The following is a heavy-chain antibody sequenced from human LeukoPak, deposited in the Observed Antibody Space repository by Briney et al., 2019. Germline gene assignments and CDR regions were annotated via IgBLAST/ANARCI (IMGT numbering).Heavy chain of an antibody. D-gene: IGHD4-23*01. CDR1: GGSISSSSYY. J-gene: IGHJ5*02. Sequence: SETLSLTCTVSGGSISSSSYYWGWIRQPPGKGLEWIGEINHSGSTNYNPSLKSRVTISVDTSKNQFSLKLSSVTAADTAVYYCARYTRRSVVLGLLGLDPWVQGTLVTVSS. CDR3: ARYTRRSVVLGLLGLDP. CDR2: INHSGST. V-gene: IGHV4-39*07.